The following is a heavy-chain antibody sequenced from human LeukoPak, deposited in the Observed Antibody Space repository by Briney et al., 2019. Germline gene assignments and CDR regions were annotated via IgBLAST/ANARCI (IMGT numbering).Heavy chain of an antibody. D-gene: IGHD2-21*01. CDR1: GLSFSTNG. Sequence: GGSLRLSCAASGLSFSTNGMHWVRQAPGKGLEWVAVISYDGSNEYYADSVKGRFTISRDNSKNTLYLQTSSLRAEDTAVYYCAKEFNRGLPDYWGQGTLVTVPS. CDR3: AKEFNRGLPDY. V-gene: IGHV3-30*18. CDR2: ISYDGSNE. J-gene: IGHJ4*02.